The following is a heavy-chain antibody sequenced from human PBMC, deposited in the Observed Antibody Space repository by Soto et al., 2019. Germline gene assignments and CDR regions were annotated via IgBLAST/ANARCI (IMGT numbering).Heavy chain of an antibody. J-gene: IGHJ6*02. CDR1: GFTFSSYG. CDR2: IRDGGGNT. V-gene: IGHV3-33*06. CDR3: AKERNYGDYYYYGMDV. Sequence: GGSLRLSCAASGFTFSSYGMHWVRQAPGKGLEWVAVIRDGGGNTYYADSVKGRFTISRDNSKSTLYLQMNSLRAEDTAVYYCAKERNYGDYYYYGMDVWAQGTTVTVSS. D-gene: IGHD4-17*01.